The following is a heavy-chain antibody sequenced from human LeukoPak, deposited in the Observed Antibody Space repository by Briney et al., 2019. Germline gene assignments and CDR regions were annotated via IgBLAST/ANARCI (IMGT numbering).Heavy chain of an antibody. CDR2: IRSDGSNK. D-gene: IGHD1-26*01. V-gene: IGHV3-30*02. CDR3: AKEPREWELPDY. Sequence: GRSLRLSCTASGFTFGDYAMTWVRQAPGKGLEWVAFIRSDGSNKYYTDSVKGRFTISRDNSKNTLYVQMNSLRVEDTAVYYCAKEPREWELPDYWGQGTLVTVSS. CDR1: GFTFGDYA. J-gene: IGHJ4*02.